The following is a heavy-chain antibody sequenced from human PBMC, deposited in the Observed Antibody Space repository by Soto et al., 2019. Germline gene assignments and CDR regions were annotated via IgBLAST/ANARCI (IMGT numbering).Heavy chain of an antibody. D-gene: IGHD2-15*01. J-gene: IGHJ4*02. CDR3: ARDREWYCSGGSCYSSAFDY. CDR2: INPNTGAT. V-gene: IGHV1-2*02. Sequence: ASVKVSCKTSGYTFTAYYLHWVRQAPGQGLEWVGWINPNTGATNYAQKFQGRVTVTRDTSISTAYMDLTSLRSDDTAVYYCARDREWYCSGGSCYSSAFDYWGQGTLVTVSS. CDR1: GYTFTAYY.